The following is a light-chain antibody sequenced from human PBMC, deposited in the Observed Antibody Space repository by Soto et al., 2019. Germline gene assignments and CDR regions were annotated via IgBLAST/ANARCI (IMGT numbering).Light chain of an antibody. Sequence: QSALTQPPSASGSPGQSVTISCTGTSSDVGGYNYVSWYQQHPGKAPKLMIYEVSKRPSGVPDRFSGSKSGNTASLTVSGLQAEDEADYYCSSYAGSNNNWVVFGGGTKLTVL. CDR2: EVS. CDR3: SSYAGSNNNWVV. CDR1: SSDVGGYNY. V-gene: IGLV2-8*01. J-gene: IGLJ2*01.